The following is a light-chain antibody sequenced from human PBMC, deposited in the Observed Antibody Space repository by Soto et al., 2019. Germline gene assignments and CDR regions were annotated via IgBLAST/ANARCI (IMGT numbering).Light chain of an antibody. V-gene: IGKV1-12*01. J-gene: IGKJ5*01. Sequence: DIQMTQSPSSVSASVGDRVTITCRASQSISTWLAWYQQKPGTAPNLLIFTASYLQSGVPSRFSGSGSGTDFTLTISNLQSEDFAVYYCQQYNTWPPITFGQGTRLEIK. CDR3: QQYNTWPPIT. CDR1: QSISTW. CDR2: TAS.